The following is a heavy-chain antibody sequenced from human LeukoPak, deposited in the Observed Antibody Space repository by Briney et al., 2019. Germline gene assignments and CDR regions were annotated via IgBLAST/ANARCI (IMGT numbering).Heavy chain of an antibody. J-gene: IGHJ3*02. D-gene: IGHD3-10*01. CDR3: TRGAGFGELLYRAFDI. CDR1: GFTFGDYA. CDR2: IRSKAYGGTT. Sequence: GGSLRLSCTASGFTFGDYAMSWFRQAPGKGLEWVGFIRSKAYGGTTEYAASVKGRFTISRDDSKSIAYLQMNSLKTEDTAVYYCTRGAGFGELLYRAFDIWGQGTMVTVSS. V-gene: IGHV3-49*03.